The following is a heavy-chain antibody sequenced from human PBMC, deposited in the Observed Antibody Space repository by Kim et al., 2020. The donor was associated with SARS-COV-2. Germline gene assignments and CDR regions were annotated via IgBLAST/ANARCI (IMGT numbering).Heavy chain of an antibody. CDR2: SI. V-gene: IGHV3-9*01. CDR3: AKDWIGGMDV. D-gene: IGHD3-10*01. Sequence: SIGYADSVKGRFTISRDNAKNSLYLQMNSLRAEDTALYYCAKDWIGGMDVWGQGTTVTVSS. J-gene: IGHJ6*02.